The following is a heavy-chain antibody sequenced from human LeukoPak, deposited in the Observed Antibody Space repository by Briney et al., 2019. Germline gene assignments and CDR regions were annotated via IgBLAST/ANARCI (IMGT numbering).Heavy chain of an antibody. CDR3: ARDYCSSTSCPTVYDY. J-gene: IGHJ4*02. D-gene: IGHD2-2*01. CDR1: GGTFSSYA. Sequence: ASVKVSCKASGGTFSSYAISWVRQAPGQGLEWMGIINPSGGSTSYAQKFQGRVTMTRDTSTSTVYMELSSLRSEDTAVYYCARDYCSSTSCPTVYDYWGQGTLVTVSS. V-gene: IGHV1-46*01. CDR2: INPSGGST.